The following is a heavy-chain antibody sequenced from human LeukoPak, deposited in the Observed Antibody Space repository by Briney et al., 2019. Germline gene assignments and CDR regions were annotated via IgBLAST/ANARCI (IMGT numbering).Heavy chain of an antibody. CDR1: GFTFSSYA. V-gene: IGHV3-23*01. CDR3: AKKRDAFNI. J-gene: IGHJ3*02. CDR2: LTDSGGTT. D-gene: IGHD5-24*01. Sequence: GGSLRLSCVASGFTFSSYAMGWVRQAPGKRPEWVSSLTDSGGTTYYVDSVKGRFTISRDNSKNTLYLHMNSLRAEDTAMYYCAKKRDAFNIWGQGTVVAVSS.